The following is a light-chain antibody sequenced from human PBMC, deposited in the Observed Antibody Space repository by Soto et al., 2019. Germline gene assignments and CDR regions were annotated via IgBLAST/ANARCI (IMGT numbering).Light chain of an antibody. CDR1: QGISSY. CDR3: QQDYNYPRT. V-gene: IGKV1-8*01. J-gene: IGKJ5*01. Sequence: AIRMTQSPSSFSASTGDRVTITCRASQGISSYLAWYQQKPGKAPKLLIYAASTLQSGVPSRFSGSGSGTDFTLTISCLQSEDFATFYCQQDYNYPRTFGQGTRLEIK. CDR2: AAS.